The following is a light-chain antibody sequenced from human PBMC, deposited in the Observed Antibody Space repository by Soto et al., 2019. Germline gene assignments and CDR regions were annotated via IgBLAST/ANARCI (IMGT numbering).Light chain of an antibody. CDR2: GAS. Sequence: EIVLTQSPGTLSLSPGERATLSCRASQSVSSSFLAWYQQKPGQAPRLLIYGASFRATGIPDRFSGSGSGTDFTLTISRLVPEDFAVYYFQQYGSSPYTFGQGTKLEIK. CDR1: QSVSSSF. V-gene: IGKV3-20*01. CDR3: QQYGSSPYT. J-gene: IGKJ2*01.